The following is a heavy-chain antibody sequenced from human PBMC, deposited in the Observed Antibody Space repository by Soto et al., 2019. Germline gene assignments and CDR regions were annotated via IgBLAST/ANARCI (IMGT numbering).Heavy chain of an antibody. CDR2: IYHSGST. CDR3: VRFRSWDRWRAFDI. D-gene: IGHD6-13*01. CDR1: CGSIISSNW. J-gene: IGHJ3*02. Sequence: PSETLSLTCAFSCGSIISSNWWSWVRQPPGKGLEWIGEIYHSGSTNYKTSLKSRVTISVDKSKNQFSLKLNSVTAADTAVYYCVRFRSWDRWRAFDIWGQGTMVTVSS. V-gene: IGHV4-4*02.